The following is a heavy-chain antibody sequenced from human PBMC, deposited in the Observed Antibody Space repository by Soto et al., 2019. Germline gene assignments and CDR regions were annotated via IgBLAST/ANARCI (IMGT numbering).Heavy chain of an antibody. D-gene: IGHD6-19*01. CDR3: AKEGPYRSGWSAFDY. CDR2: ISYDGSKT. V-gene: IGHV3-30*18. J-gene: IGHJ4*02. Sequence: QVQLVESGGGVVQPGRSLRLSCAASGFIFSTSAMHWVRQAPGKGLEWVAGISYDGSKTYHADSVKGRFTISRDNSKNTLYLQMNSLRGDDTAVYYCAKEGPYRSGWSAFDYWGQGTLVTVSS. CDR1: GFIFSTSA.